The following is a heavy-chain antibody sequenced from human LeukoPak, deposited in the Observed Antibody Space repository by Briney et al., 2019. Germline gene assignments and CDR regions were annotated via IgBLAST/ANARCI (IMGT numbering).Heavy chain of an antibody. CDR3: ASSTPWIQLWYGRDY. D-gene: IGHD5-18*01. CDR1: GGSFSGYY. J-gene: IGHJ4*02. CDR2: INHSGST. V-gene: IGHV4-34*01. Sequence: SETLSLTCAVYGGSFSGYYWSWIRQPPGKGLEWIGEINHSGSTNYNPSLESRVTISVDTSKNQFSLKLSSVTAADTAVYYCASSTPWIQLWYGRDYWGQGTLVTVSS.